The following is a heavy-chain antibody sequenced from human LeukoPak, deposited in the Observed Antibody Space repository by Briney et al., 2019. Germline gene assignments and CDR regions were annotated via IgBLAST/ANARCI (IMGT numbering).Heavy chain of an antibody. V-gene: IGHV1-18*01. J-gene: IGHJ4*02. CDR1: GYTFTDYG. CDR3: ARDEIFGVGTHFDY. CDR2: ISVYNVNT. D-gene: IGHD3-3*01. Sequence: ASVKVSCKTSGYTFTDYGISWVRQAPGQGLEWMGWISVYNVNTNYAQKFQGRVTMTRDTSTNTVYMELTSLTSDDTAVYFCARDEIFGVGTHFDYWGRGTLVIVSS.